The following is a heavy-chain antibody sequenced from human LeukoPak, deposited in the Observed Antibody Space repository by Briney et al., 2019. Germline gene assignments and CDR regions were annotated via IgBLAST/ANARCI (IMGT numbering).Heavy chain of an antibody. CDR2: ISAYNGNT. CDR1: GYTFTSYG. CDR3: ASEGGTYSGSSVGDY. J-gene: IGHJ4*02. Sequence: ASVKVSCKASGYTFTSYGISWVRQAPGQGLEWMGWISAYNGNTNYAQKLQGRVTMTTDTSTSTAYMELRSLRSDDTAVYYCASEGGTYSGSSVGDYWGQGTLVTVSS. V-gene: IGHV1-18*01. D-gene: IGHD1-26*01.